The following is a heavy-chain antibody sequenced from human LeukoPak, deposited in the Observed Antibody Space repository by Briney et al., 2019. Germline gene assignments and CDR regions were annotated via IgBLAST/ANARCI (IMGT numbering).Heavy chain of an antibody. V-gene: IGHV3-9*01. J-gene: IGHJ5*02. CDR2: ISWNSGSI. CDR3: AKGAAAGTVNWFDP. Sequence: PGRSLRLSCAASGFTFDDYAMHWVRQAPGKGLEWVSGISWNSGSIGYADSVKGRFTISRDNAKNSLYLQMNSLRAEDTALYYCAKGAAAGTVNWFDPWGQGTLVTVSS. D-gene: IGHD6-13*01. CDR1: GFTFDDYA.